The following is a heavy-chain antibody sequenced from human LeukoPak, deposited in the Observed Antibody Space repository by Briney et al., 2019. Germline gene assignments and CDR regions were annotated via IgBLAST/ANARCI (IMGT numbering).Heavy chain of an antibody. CDR3: ARDGEVVVTAFYFDY. Sequence: SGGSLRLSCAASGFTFSSYSVNWARGAARKGVEWVSSISSSSSDIYYAGSVRGRFPITSDNGKKLLYLQMNSLSAEDTAVYYCARDGEVVVTAFYFDYWGQGTLVTVSS. J-gene: IGHJ4*02. CDR2: ISSSSSDI. D-gene: IGHD2-21*02. CDR1: GFTFSSYS. V-gene: IGHV3-21*01.